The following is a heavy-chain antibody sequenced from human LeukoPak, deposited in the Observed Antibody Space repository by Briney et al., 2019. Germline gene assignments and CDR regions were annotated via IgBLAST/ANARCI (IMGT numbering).Heavy chain of an antibody. CDR1: GFTFNENS. J-gene: IGHJ4*02. Sequence: AGTLRLTCAASGFTFNENSMNWVRQAPGKGWEGVSYIYSSSSPIYYADSVKVRFTISRDNAKNSLYLQMNSLSDEASDEYYCARDGGYSYEYYFDYWGQGTLVTVSS. V-gene: IGHV3-48*02. CDR2: IYSSSSPI. CDR3: ARDGGYSYEYYFDY. D-gene: IGHD5-18*01.